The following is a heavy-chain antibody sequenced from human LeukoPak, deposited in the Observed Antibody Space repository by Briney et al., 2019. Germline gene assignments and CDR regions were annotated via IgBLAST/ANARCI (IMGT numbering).Heavy chain of an antibody. CDR1: GFTFSSYV. CDR2: MSGSGSST. CDR3: AKDGSSSWSPLNFDY. Sequence: GGSLRLSCAASGFTFSSYVMSWVRQAPGKGLEWVSSMSGSGSSTYYADSVQGRFTVSRDNSKNTLYLQMNSLRAEDTAVYYCAKDGSSSWSPLNFDYWGRGTLVTVSS. J-gene: IGHJ4*02. V-gene: IGHV3-23*01. D-gene: IGHD6-13*01.